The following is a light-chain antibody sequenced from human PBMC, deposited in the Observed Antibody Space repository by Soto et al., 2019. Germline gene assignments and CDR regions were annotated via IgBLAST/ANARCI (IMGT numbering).Light chain of an antibody. CDR3: SSYTSSSTRV. CDR2: DVS. Sequence: QSALTQPASVSGSPGQSITISCTGTSSDVGGYNYVSWYQQHPGKAPKLMIYDVSNRPSGFSHRFSGSNSGNTASLTISGIQAEDEADYYCSSYTSSSTRVFGGGTKLTVL. J-gene: IGLJ2*01. V-gene: IGLV2-14*01. CDR1: SSDVGGYNY.